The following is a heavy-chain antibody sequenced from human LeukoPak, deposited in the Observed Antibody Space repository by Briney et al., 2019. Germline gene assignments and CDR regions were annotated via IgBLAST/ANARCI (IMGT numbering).Heavy chain of an antibody. Sequence: ASAKVSCKASGYTFTSYGISWVRQAPGQGLEWMGWISAYNGSTNYAQKLQGRVTMTTDTSTSTAYMELRSLRSDDTAVYYCARAGAYCGGDCYSADYWGQGTLVTVSS. J-gene: IGHJ4*02. CDR2: ISAYNGST. CDR1: GYTFTSYG. D-gene: IGHD2-21*02. CDR3: ARAGAYCGGDCYSADY. V-gene: IGHV1-18*01.